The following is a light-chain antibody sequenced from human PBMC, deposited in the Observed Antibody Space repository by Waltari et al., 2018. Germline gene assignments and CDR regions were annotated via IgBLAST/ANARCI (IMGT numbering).Light chain of an antibody. V-gene: IGLV2-14*03. J-gene: IGLJ1*01. CDR3: SSYTSSSTFV. CDR2: DVN. Sequence: QSALTPPASVSGSPGQSITLSCPGPPSDLCGYNYVSWYQHHQGKTPKLMIYDVNQRPSGDSDRFSGSKSGNTASLTISGLQAEDEADYYCSSYTSSSTFVFGTGTKVTVL. CDR1: PSDLCGYNY.